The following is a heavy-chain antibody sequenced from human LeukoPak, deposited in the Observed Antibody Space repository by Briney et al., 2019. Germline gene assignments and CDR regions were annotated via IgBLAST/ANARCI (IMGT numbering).Heavy chain of an antibody. J-gene: IGHJ4*02. CDR3: ARDCIQLWLDLSY. D-gene: IGHD5-18*01. CDR1: RYTLTKYG. Sequence: GASVTVSCKASRYTLTKYGFSGVRPAPGQGLEWMGWISAYNGNTHYAQELQGRVTMTTDTSTSTAYMELRSLRCDDMAVYFCARDCIQLWLDLSYWGQGTLVTVSS. CDR2: ISAYNGNT. V-gene: IGHV1-18*03.